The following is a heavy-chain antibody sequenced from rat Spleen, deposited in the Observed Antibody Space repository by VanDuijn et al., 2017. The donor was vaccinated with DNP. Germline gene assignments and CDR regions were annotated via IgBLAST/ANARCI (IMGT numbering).Heavy chain of an antibody. J-gene: IGHJ3*01. CDR1: GFNFNDYW. D-gene: IGHD4-2*01. CDR3: VTRGDPYDNWFAY. CDR2: INEDSTIM. V-gene: IGHV4-2*01. Sequence: EVKLVESGGGLVQPGRSLKLSCAASGFNFNDYWMGWVRQAPGKGLEWIGEINEDSTIMNYAPTLSDKISFSRDNAQNTLYLQMSELGSDDTGIYYCVTRGDPYDNWFAYWGRGTLVTVSS.